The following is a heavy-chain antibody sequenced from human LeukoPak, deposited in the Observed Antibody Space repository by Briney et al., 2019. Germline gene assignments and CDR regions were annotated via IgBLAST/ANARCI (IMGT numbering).Heavy chain of an antibody. CDR3: ATLGEDNTDTPFDY. D-gene: IGHD3-16*01. CDR2: INPTTGGT. V-gene: IGHV1-2*06. CDR1: GYTFIDYY. J-gene: IGHJ4*02. Sequence: ASVKVSYKPSGYTFIDYYIHWIRQAPGQGLEWMGRINPTTGGTDFAQKFQGKVSMTRDTSISTAYMELSRLGSDDTAVYYCATLGEDNTDTPFDYWGQGTLVTVSS.